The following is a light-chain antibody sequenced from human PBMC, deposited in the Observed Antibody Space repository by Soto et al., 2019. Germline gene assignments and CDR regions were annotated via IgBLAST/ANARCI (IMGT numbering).Light chain of an antibody. CDR3: QQYGSSPT. Sequence: EIVLTQSPGTLSLSPGERATFSCRASQSVSSNYLAWYQQKPGQAPRLLIYGAFKRATGIPDRFSGSGSGTDATLTINRLEPEDFAVYYCQQYGSSPTFGGGTKVDI. V-gene: IGKV3-20*01. CDR2: GAF. J-gene: IGKJ4*01. CDR1: QSVSSNY.